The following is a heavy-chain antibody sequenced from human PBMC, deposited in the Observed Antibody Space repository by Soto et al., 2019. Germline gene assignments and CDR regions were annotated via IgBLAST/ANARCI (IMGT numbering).Heavy chain of an antibody. CDR2: IYYSGST. Sequence: QLPLQESGPGLVKPSETLSLTCTVSGGSISSNSYYWGWIRQPPGKGLERIGSIYYSGSTYYNPSLKSRVTISVDTSKNQFSLKLSSVPAADTAVYYCARHGSSGWYQLGYYYGMDVWGQGTTVTVSS. CDR3: ARHGSSGWYQLGYYYGMDV. V-gene: IGHV4-39*01. D-gene: IGHD6-19*01. CDR1: GGSISSNSYY. J-gene: IGHJ6*02.